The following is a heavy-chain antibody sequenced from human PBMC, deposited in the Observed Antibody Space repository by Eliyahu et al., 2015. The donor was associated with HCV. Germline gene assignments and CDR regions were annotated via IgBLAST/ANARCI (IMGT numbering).Heavy chain of an antibody. J-gene: IGHJ5*02. CDR2: ISFGDEK. CDR1: GFSLSTSGVG. CDR3: AHRPRYRDILTGYIESSWFDP. Sequence: QITLKESGLTLLKPTQTLTLTCTFSGFSLSTSGVGVGWIRQPPGKALEWLALISFGDEKRYSPPFRNRLTITKETSKNKVVLTMTDLDPVDTATYYCAHRPRYRDILTGYIESSWFDPWGQGTLVTVSS. V-gene: IGHV2-5*02. D-gene: IGHD3-9*01.